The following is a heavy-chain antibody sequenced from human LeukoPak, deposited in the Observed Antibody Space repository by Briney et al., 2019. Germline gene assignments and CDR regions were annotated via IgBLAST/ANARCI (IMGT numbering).Heavy chain of an antibody. CDR3: ARGPYSYDSSGAFDI. CDR2: ISSSGST. J-gene: IGHJ3*02. V-gene: IGHV4-61*02. CDR1: GDSISSGDYY. D-gene: IGHD3-22*01. Sequence: SETLSLTGTVSGDSISSGDYYWSWLRQPAGTGLEWIGRISSSGSTNYNPSLKSRVTISVDTSKNQFSLKLSSVTAVDTAVYFCARGPYSYDSSGAFDIWGQGTMVTVSS.